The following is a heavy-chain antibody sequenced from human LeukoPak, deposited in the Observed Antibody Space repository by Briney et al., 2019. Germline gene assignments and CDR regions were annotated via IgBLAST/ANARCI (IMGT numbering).Heavy chain of an antibody. J-gene: IGHJ6*03. CDR2: INHSGST. Sequence: PSETLSLTCAVYGGSFNGYYWSWIRQPPGKGLEWIGEINHSGSTNYNPSLKSRVTISVDTSKNQFSLKLSSVTAADTAVYYCARARDLVVVGYYMDVWGKGTTVTVSS. V-gene: IGHV4-34*01. CDR3: ARARDLVVVGYYMDV. D-gene: IGHD2-15*01. CDR1: GGSFNGYY.